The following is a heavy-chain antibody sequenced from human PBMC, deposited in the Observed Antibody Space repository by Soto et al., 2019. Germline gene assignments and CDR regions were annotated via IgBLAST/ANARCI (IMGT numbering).Heavy chain of an antibody. D-gene: IGHD2-8*02. J-gene: IGHJ6*01. V-gene: IGHV3-11*01. Sequence: RLSCEASGVTLLNYHMSRIRQAPGKGLEWVSYITAIGNIIYYAASVKGRFTISRDNAKNSLTLQMNSLRADDTAVYFSAREQSDDWCNSGIDVCGKGATVTV. CDR3: AREQSDDWCNSGIDV. CDR1: GVTLLNYH. CDR2: ITAIGNII.